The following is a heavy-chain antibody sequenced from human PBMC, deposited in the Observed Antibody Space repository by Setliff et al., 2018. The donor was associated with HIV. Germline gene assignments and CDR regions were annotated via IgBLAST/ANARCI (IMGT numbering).Heavy chain of an antibody. CDR2: IYPGDSHT. D-gene: IGHD3-22*01. J-gene: IGHJ3*02. CDR3: ARALWRDSSVPFHDAFDI. Sequence: GESLKISCETSGYSFTTHWIGWVRQMPGKGLEGMGVIYPGDSHTTYSPSFQGQVTISADKSISTAYLHWSTLKASDTATYYCARALWRDSSVPFHDAFDIWGQGTMVTVSS. CDR1: GYSFTTHW. V-gene: IGHV5-51*01.